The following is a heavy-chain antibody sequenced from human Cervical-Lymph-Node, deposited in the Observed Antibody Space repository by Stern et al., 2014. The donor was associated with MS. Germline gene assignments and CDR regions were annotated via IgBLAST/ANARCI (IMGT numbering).Heavy chain of an antibody. CDR2: IWYDGSNK. V-gene: IGHV3-33*01. CDR3: ARGHSRDYGDYLPGDHTTGYYYYGMDV. J-gene: IGHJ6*02. D-gene: IGHD4-17*01. CDR1: GFTFSSYG. Sequence: QVQLVQSGGGVVQPGRSLRLSCAASGFTFSSYGMHWVRQAPGKGLEWVAVIWYDGSNKYYADSVKGRFTISRDNSKNTLYLQMNSLRAEDTAVYYCARGHSRDYGDYLPGDHTTGYYYYGMDVWGQGTTVTVSS.